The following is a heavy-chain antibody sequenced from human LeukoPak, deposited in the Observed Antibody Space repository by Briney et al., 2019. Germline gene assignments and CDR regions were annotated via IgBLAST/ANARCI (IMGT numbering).Heavy chain of an antibody. CDR1: GGSVSSYY. V-gene: IGHV4-59*02. D-gene: IGHD1-26*01. CDR2: VYNSGRT. CDR3: VRDWEGFNFDI. Sequence: SETLSLTCTVSGGSVSSYYWSWVRQPPGEGLEWIAYVYNSGRTNYNPSLKSRVNISVDRSKNQFSLKMNSVTAADTAVYYCVRDWEGFNFDIWGQGTMVTVSS. J-gene: IGHJ3*02.